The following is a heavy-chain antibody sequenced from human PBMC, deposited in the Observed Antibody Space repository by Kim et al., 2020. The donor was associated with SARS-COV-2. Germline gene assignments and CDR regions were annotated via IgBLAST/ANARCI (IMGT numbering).Heavy chain of an antibody. CDR3: ARDFRSFYGMDV. V-gene: IGHV4-59*13. CDR1: GGSISSYY. Sequence: SETLSLTCTVSGGSISSYYWSWIRQPPGKGLEWIGYIYYSGSTNYNPSLKSRVTISVDTSKNQFSLKLSSVTAADTAVYYCARDFRSFYGMDVWGQGTTVTVSS. J-gene: IGHJ6*02. CDR2: IYYSGST.